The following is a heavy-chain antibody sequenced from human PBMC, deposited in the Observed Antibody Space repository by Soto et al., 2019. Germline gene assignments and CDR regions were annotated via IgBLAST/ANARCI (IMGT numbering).Heavy chain of an antibody. Sequence: QVQLQQWGSGLLKPSETLSLTCAIYGGSFSDYYWHWIRQSPGKGLEGIGEIHLSGRVNFTPSLKRRTSLSMDTSRNQFFLTLRSVTAADTAVYFCARTPTRGASAWLDPWGRGHLVTVSS. CDR3: ARTPTRGASAWLDP. D-gene: IGHD1-26*01. CDR1: GGSFSDYY. CDR2: IHLSGRV. V-gene: IGHV4-34*01. J-gene: IGHJ5*02.